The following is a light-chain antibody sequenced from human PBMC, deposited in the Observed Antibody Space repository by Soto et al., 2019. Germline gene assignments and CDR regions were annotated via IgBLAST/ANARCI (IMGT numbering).Light chain of an antibody. CDR1: SNDVGDYNY. CDR3: SSYTPSNTLGV. CDR2: EVG. Sequence: QSALTQPASVSGSPGQSITISCTGTSNDVGDYNYVSWYQQHPGEAPKLMIYEVGNRPSGVSNRFSGSKSGNTASLTISGLQAEDEADYYCSSYTPSNTLGVFGTGT. V-gene: IGLV2-14*01. J-gene: IGLJ1*01.